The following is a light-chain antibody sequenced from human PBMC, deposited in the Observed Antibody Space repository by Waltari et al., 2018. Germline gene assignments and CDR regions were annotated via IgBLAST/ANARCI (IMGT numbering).Light chain of an antibody. CDR2: GAS. CDR1: QSVSSN. V-gene: IGKV3-15*01. CDR3: HQHNSWPPLS. Sequence: EILMTQSPATLSVSPGERATRSCRASQSVSSNSAWYQQTPGQAPRLLIYGASTRATGVPARFSGSGSGTDFTLTISGLQSEDYAVYFCHQHNSWPPLSFGGGTKVEIK. J-gene: IGKJ4*01.